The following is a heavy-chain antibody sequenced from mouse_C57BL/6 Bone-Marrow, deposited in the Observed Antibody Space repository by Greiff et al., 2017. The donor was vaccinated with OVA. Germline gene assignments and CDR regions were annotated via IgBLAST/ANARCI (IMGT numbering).Heavy chain of an antibody. V-gene: IGHV1-81*01. CDR3: ATYGWYFDV. J-gene: IGHJ1*03. D-gene: IGHD1-1*01. CDR1: GYTFTSYG. Sequence: VKLVESGAELARPGASVKLSCKASGYTFTSYGISWVKQRTGQGLEWIGEIYPRSGNTYYNEKFKGKATLTADKSSSTAYMELRSLTSEDSAVYFCATYGWYFDVWGTGTTVTVSS. CDR2: IYPRSGNT.